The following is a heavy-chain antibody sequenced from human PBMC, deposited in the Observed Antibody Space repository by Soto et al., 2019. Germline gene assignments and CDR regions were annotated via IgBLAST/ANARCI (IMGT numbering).Heavy chain of an antibody. CDR1: GFTSSSYW. CDR3: ARGPLESNWLDP. J-gene: IGHJ5*02. V-gene: IGHV3-7*01. Sequence: PGGSLRLSCVASGFTSSSYWMSWVRQAPGKGLEWVANIKQDGSEKYYVDSVKGRFTISRDNAKNSLSLQMNSLRADDTAIYYCARGPLESNWLDPWGQGTLVTVSS. CDR2: IKQDGSEK.